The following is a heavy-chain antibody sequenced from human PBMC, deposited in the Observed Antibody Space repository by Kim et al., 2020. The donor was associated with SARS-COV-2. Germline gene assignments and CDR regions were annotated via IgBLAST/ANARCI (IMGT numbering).Heavy chain of an antibody. Sequence: SVKVSCKASGGTFSSYAISWVRQAPGQGLEWMGGIIPIFGTANYAQKFQGRVTITADESTSTAYMELSSLRSEDTAVYYCARRLTIPGPYYYYGMDVWGQGTTVTVSS. CDR2: IIPIFGTA. D-gene: IGHD3-3*01. CDR3: ARRLTIPGPYYYYGMDV. J-gene: IGHJ6*02. CDR1: GGTFSSYA. V-gene: IGHV1-69*13.